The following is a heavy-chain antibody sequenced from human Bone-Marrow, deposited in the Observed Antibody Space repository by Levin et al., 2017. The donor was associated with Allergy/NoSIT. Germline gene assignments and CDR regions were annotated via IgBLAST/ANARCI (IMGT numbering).Heavy chain of an antibody. D-gene: IGHD5-12*01. CDR1: GFPFIIYA. CDR3: AKVEGRDLIALRIWRGSVNYFDY. J-gene: IGHJ4*02. Sequence: GGSLRLSCEASGFPFIIYAMTWVRQAPGKGLEWVATISGAGVTTLYADSVEGRFTVSRDNSKNTTYLEMNNLRVEDTALYYCAKVEGRDLIALRIWRGSVNYFDYWGQGTLVSVSS. CDR2: ISGAGVTT. V-gene: IGHV3-23*01.